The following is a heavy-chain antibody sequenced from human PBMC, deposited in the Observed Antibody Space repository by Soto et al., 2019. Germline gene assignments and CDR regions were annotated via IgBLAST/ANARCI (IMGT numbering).Heavy chain of an antibody. CDR3: ARGLAARNYYYYGMDV. D-gene: IGHD6-6*01. J-gene: IGHJ6*02. Sequence: SETLSLTCAVYGGSFSGYYWSWIRQPPGKGLEWIGESNHNGITNYNPSLKSRVTVSVDTSKSQFSLKLSSVTAADRAVYYCARGLAARNYYYYGMDVWGQGTTVTVSS. CDR1: GGSFSGYY. V-gene: IGHV4-34*01. CDR2: SNHNGIT.